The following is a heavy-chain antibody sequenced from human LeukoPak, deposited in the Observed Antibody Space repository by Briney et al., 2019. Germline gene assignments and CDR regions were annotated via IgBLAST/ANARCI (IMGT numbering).Heavy chain of an antibody. D-gene: IGHD2-15*01. CDR2: IKQDGSEK. J-gene: IGHJ4*02. V-gene: IGHV3-7*02. Sequence: HPGGSLRLSCAASGFTFSGYWMSWVRQAPGKGLEWVANIKQDGSEKYYVDSVKGRFTISRDNAKNSLFLQMNSLRAEDTAVYYCARAYCSGGYCRLDYWGQGTLVTVSS. CDR1: GFTFSGYW. CDR3: ARAYCSGGYCRLDY.